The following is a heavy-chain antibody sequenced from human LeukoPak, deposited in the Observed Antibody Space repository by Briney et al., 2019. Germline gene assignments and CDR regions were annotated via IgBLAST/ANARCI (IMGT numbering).Heavy chain of an antibody. D-gene: IGHD1-26*01. Sequence: GGSLRLSCAASGFTFSSYAMSWVRQAPEKGLEWVSTISGSGDSTYYADSVRGRFTISSDTSKNTLYLQMNSLRAEDTALYYCAKSIQKWSREPFDFRGQGTLVTVSS. CDR2: ISGSGDST. CDR1: GFTFSSYA. V-gene: IGHV3-23*01. CDR3: AKSIQKWSREPFDF. J-gene: IGHJ4*02.